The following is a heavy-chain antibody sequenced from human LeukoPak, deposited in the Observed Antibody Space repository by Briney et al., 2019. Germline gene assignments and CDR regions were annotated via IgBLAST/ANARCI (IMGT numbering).Heavy chain of an antibody. CDR3: ARESSSGWYGGFDY. CDR1: GDSISSYY. Sequence: PSETLSLTCTVSGDSISSYYWSWIRQPAGKGLEWIGRIYTSGSTNYNPSLKSRVTMSVDTSKNQFSLKLSSVTAADTAVYYCARESSSGWYGGFDYWGQGTLVTVSS. J-gene: IGHJ4*02. D-gene: IGHD6-19*01. CDR2: IYTSGST. V-gene: IGHV4-4*07.